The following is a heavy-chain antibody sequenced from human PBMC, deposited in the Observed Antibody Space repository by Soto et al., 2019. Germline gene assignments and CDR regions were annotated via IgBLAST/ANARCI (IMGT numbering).Heavy chain of an antibody. CDR1: GFTFSTYG. V-gene: IGHV3-33*01. CDR3: ARDSGSLDFDY. D-gene: IGHD1-26*01. CDR2: IWYDGSNK. Sequence: GRSLRLSCAASGFTFSTYGMHWVRQAPGKGLEWVAVIWYDGSNKYYADSVKGRFTISRDNSKNTLYLQMNSLRAEDTAVYYCARDSGSLDFDYWGQGTLVTVSS. J-gene: IGHJ4*02.